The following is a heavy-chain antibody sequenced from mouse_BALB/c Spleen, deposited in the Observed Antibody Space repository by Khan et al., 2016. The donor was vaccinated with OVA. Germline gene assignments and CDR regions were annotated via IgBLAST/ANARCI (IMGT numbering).Heavy chain of an antibody. CDR1: GFTFSGYY. V-gene: IGHV5-4*02. CDR3: VRAGYCAFAY. Sequence: EVELVESGGGLVKPGGSLKLSCAASGFTFSGYYMYWVRQTPEKRLEWVANISDGGTSTYYPDSVKGRFTISRDNAKNSLYLQMSSLKSEDTAIFYAVRAGYCAFAYWGQGTLVTVSA. CDR2: ISDGGTST. D-gene: IGHD1-1*01. J-gene: IGHJ3*01.